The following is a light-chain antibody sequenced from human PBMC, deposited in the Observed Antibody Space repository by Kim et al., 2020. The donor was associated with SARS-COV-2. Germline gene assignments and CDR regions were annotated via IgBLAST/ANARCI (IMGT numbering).Light chain of an antibody. CDR3: QQYAVLPT. Sequence: SASLGDRVTLTCQASQGISNYLNWYQHKPGKAPKLLIYDVSNLKTGVPSRFSGSGSGTHFTFTISSLQPEDVAIYYCQQYAVLPTFGGGTKVDIK. V-gene: IGKV1-33*01. J-gene: IGKJ4*01. CDR1: QGISNY. CDR2: DVS.